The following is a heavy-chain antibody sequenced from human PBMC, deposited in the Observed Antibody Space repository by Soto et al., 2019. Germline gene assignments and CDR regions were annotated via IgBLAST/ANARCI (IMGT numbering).Heavy chain of an antibody. J-gene: IGHJ4*02. V-gene: IGHV3-23*01. CDR3: ATRSSGWYFDY. CDR1: GFTFSSYA. Sequence: EVQLLESGGGLVQPGGSLRLSCAASGFTFSSYAMSWVRQAPGKGLEWVSAISGSGGSTYYADSVKGRFTISRDNAKNTLYLQMNSLIAEDTAVSYYATRSSGWYFDYWGQGTLVTLSS. CDR2: ISGSGGST. D-gene: IGHD6-19*01.